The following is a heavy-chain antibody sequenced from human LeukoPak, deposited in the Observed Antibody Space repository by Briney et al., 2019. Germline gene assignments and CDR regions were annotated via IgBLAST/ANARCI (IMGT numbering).Heavy chain of an antibody. D-gene: IGHD2-15*01. J-gene: IGHJ4*02. Sequence: ASVKVSCKASGYTFTSYYMHWVRQASGQGLEWMGIINPSGGSTSYAQKFQGRVTMTRDTSISTAYMELSRLRSDDTAVYYCARDTGYCSGGSCYPTYYFDYWGQGTLVTVSS. V-gene: IGHV1-46*01. CDR3: ARDTGYCSGGSCYPTYYFDY. CDR2: INPSGGST. CDR1: GYTFTSYY.